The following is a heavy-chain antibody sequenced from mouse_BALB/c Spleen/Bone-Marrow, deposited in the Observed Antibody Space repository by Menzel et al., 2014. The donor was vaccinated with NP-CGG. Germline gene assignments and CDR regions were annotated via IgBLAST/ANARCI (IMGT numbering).Heavy chain of an antibody. J-gene: IGHJ4*01. CDR2: LWAGGST. D-gene: IGHD1-1*01. CDR1: GFSLTSYG. Sequence: VMLVESGPGLVAPSQSLSITCTVSGFSLTSYGVHWVRQPPGKVLEWLGVLWAGGSTNYNSALMSRLSISKDNSKSQVFLKMNSLQTDDTAMYYCARGSYYEGAMDYWGQGTSVTVSS. V-gene: IGHV2-9*02. CDR3: ARGSYYEGAMDY.